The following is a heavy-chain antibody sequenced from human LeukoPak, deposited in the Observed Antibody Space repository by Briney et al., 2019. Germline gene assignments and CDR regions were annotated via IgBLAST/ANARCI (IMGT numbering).Heavy chain of an antibody. CDR1: GYALTAYY. V-gene: IGHV1-2*02. Sequence: ASVKVSCKASGYALTAYYVHWVRQAPGQRLEWMGWINPNSATNYAQKFQGRVTMTRDTSISTAYMELSRLRSDDTALYYCARGKVEGDNFDYWGQGTLVAVSS. CDR2: INPNSAT. D-gene: IGHD2-21*02. J-gene: IGHJ4*02. CDR3: ARGKVEGDNFDY.